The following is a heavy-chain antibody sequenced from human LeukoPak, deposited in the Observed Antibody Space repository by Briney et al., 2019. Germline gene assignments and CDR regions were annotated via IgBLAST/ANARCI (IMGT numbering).Heavy chain of an antibody. CDR1: GFTFSNAW. V-gene: IGHV3-15*01. CDR2: IKSKTDGGTT. Sequence: GGSLRLSCAASGFTFSNAWMSWVRQAPGKGLEWVGRIKSKTDGGTTDYAAPVKGRFTISRDDSKNTLYLQMNSLKTEDTAVYYCTTTLVRGATYFDYWGQGTLVTVSS. J-gene: IGHJ4*02. CDR3: TTTLVRGATYFDY. D-gene: IGHD1-26*01.